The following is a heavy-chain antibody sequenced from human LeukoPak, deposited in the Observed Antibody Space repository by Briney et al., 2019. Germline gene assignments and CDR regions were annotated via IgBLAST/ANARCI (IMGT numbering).Heavy chain of an antibody. Sequence: SQTLSLTCTVSGGSISSGSYYWSWIRQPAGKGLEWIGRIYTSGSTNYNPSLKSRVTISVDTSKNQFSLKLSSVTAADTAVYYCASVREGSSSRYYYYYFMDVWGKGNTVTVSS. CDR3: ASVREGSSSRYYYYYFMDV. V-gene: IGHV4-61*02. CDR2: IYTSGST. D-gene: IGHD6-6*01. J-gene: IGHJ6*03. CDR1: GGSISSGSYY.